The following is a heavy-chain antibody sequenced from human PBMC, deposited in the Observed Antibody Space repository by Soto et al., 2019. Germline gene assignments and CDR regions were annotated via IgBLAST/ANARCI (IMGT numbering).Heavy chain of an antibody. CDR1: GGSISSYY. CDR3: ARGPKYQRLGHYYYYGMDV. CDR2: IYYSGCT. D-gene: IGHD2-2*01. Sequence: PSETLSLTCTVSGGSISSYYWSWIRQPPGKGLEWIGYIYYSGCTNYNPSLKSRVTISVDTSKNQFSLKLSSVTAADTAVYYCARGPKYQRLGHYYYYGMDVWGQGTTVTVSS. J-gene: IGHJ6*02. V-gene: IGHV4-59*01.